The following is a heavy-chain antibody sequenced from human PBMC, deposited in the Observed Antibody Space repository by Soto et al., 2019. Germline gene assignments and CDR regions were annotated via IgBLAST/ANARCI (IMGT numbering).Heavy chain of an antibody. D-gene: IGHD6-13*01. CDR1: GFTFSNAW. CDR2: IKSKTDGGTT. V-gene: IGHV3-15*01. J-gene: IGHJ6*02. Sequence: VGSLRLSCAASGFTFSNAWMSWVRQAPGKGLEWVGRIKSKTDGGTTDYAAPVKGRFTISRDDSKNTLYLQMNSLKTEDTAVYYCTTGGVAAAGSYPDYYGMDVWGQGTTVTVSS. CDR3: TTGGVAAAGSYPDYYGMDV.